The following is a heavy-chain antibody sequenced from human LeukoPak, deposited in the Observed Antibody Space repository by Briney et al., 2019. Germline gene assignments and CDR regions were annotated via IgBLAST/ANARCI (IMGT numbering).Heavy chain of an antibody. V-gene: IGHV4-59*01. CDR1: GGSISSYY. Sequence: SETLSLTCTVSGGSISSYYWSWMRQPPGKGLEWIGYIYYSGSSNYNPSLKSRVTISVDTSKNQFSLKLSSVTAADTAVYYCARGRGSGPPFDPWGQGTLVTVSS. CDR3: ARGRGSGPPFDP. D-gene: IGHD3-10*01. CDR2: IYYSGSS. J-gene: IGHJ5*02.